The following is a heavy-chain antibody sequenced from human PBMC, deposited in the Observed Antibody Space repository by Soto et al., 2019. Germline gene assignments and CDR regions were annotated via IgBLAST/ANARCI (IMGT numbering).Heavy chain of an antibody. D-gene: IGHD2-21*02. J-gene: IGHJ4*02. CDR3: AKDKVPVVVTAPFDY. Sequence: ASVKVSCKASGYTFTSYGISWVRQAPGQGLEWMGWISAYNGNTNYAQKLQGRVTMTTDTSTSTAYMELRSLRSDDTAVYYCAKDKVPVVVTAPFDYWGQGTLVTVSS. CDR1: GYTFTSYG. V-gene: IGHV1-18*01. CDR2: ISAYNGNT.